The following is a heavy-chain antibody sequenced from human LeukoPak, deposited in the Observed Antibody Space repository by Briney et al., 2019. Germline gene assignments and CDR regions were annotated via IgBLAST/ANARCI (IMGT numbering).Heavy chain of an antibody. J-gene: IGHJ4*02. Sequence: PGGSLRLSCAASGFTFSSYAMSWVRQAPGKGLEWVSAISGSGGTTYDADPVKGRFTISRDNSKNTLYLQMNSLRAEDTAVYYCAKDLWYYASGSPDWGQGTLVTVSS. V-gene: IGHV3-23*01. CDR1: GFTFSSYA. D-gene: IGHD3-10*01. CDR2: ISGSGGTT. CDR3: AKDLWYYASGSPD.